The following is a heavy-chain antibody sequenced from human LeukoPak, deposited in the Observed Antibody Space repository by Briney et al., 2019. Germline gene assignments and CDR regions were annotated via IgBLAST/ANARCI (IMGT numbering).Heavy chain of an antibody. J-gene: IGHJ6*02. CDR2: KNPNSGNT. Sequence: ASVKVSCKASGYTFTSDDINWVRQATGQWLEWMGGKNPNSGNTGYAQKFQGRVTMTRNTSISTAYMGLSSLRSEDTAVYYCARIWNDARSGGPYYYYYYGMDVWGQGTTVTVSS. D-gene: IGHD1-1*01. CDR1: GYTFTSDD. V-gene: IGHV1-8*01. CDR3: ARIWNDARSGGPYYYYYYGMDV.